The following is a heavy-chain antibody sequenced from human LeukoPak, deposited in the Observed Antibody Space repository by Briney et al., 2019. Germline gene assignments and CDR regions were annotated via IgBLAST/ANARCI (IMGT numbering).Heavy chain of an antibody. CDR3: ARDHIPSSGWYV. Sequence: GASVKVSCKASGGTFSSYAISWVRQAPGQGLEWMGWINPNSGGTNYAQKFQGRVTMTRDTSISTAYMELSRLRSDDTAVYYCARDHIPSSGWYVWGQGTLVTVSS. CDR1: GGTFSSYA. V-gene: IGHV1-2*02. D-gene: IGHD6-19*01. J-gene: IGHJ4*02. CDR2: INPNSGGT.